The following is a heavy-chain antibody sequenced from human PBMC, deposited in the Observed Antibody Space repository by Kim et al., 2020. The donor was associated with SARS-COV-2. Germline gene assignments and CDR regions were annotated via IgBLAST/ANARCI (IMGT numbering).Heavy chain of an antibody. V-gene: IGHV3-11*01. D-gene: IGHD1-26*01. J-gene: IGHJ3*02. CDR2: ISSSGSTI. CDR3: ARVVGATDSDAFDI. CDR1: GFTFSDYY. Sequence: GGSLRLSCAASGFTFSDYYMSWIRQAPGKGLEWVSYISSSGSTIYYADSVKGRFTISRDNAKNSLYLQMNSLRAEDTAVYYCARVVGATDSDAFDIWGQGTMVTVSS.